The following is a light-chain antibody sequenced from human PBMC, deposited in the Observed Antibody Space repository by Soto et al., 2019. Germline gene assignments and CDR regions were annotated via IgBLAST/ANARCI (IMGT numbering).Light chain of an antibody. CDR3: QHYNFWPHT. CDR2: RAS. Sequence: EIVLPQSPCTLSLSPGERATLSCMASQSINNNLAWYMQKPGQAPRLLIYRASTRATGVPARFSGSGSGTEFTLTISSLQSEDVSVYFCQHYNFWPHTLGQGTRLEIK. CDR1: QSINNN. V-gene: IGKV3-15*01. J-gene: IGKJ5*01.